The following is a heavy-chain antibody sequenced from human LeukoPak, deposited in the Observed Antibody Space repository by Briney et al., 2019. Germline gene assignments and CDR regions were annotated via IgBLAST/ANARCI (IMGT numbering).Heavy chain of an antibody. V-gene: IGHV3-21*06. J-gene: IGHJ5*02. CDR3: ARDPPLTLFGVVTPTPGNWFDP. D-gene: IGHD3-3*01. CDR1: RFIFSRYS. CDR2: ISTSSTYI. Sequence: PGGSLRLSCAASRFIFSRYSMNWVRQAPGRGLEWVSSISTSSTYIYYADSAEGPFTISRKHAKNLLYLQMNSLGVQDTAVYHCARDPPLTLFGVVTPTPGNWFDPWGQGTLVTVSS.